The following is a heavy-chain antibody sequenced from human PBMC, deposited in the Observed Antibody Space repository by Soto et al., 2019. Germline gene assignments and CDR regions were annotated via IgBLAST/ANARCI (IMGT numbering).Heavy chain of an antibody. CDR3: AREGYYDIFEVIATQPSSFDI. D-gene: IGHD3-9*01. CDR1: GFTFSSYS. V-gene: IGHV3-21*01. Sequence: EVQLVESGGGLVKPGGSLRLSCAASGFTFSSYSMNWVRQAPGKGLEWVSSISSSSSYIYYADSVKGRFTISRDNAKNSLYLQMNSLRAEDTAVYYCAREGYYDIFEVIATQPSSFDIWGQGTMVTVSS. J-gene: IGHJ3*02. CDR2: ISSSSSYI.